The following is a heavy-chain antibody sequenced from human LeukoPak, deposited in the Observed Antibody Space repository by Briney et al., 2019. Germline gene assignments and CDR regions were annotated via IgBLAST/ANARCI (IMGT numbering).Heavy chain of an antibody. V-gene: IGHV3-21*04. CDR2: ISSSGSYI. CDR3: ARDQYDTWSRRGNFDS. CDR1: GFTFSSYT. Sequence: GGSLRLSCAASGFTFSSYTMNWVRQAPGKGLEWVSSISSSGSYIYYADSVKGRFTISRDNTKNSLYLQMNSLRVEDTAVFYCARDQYDTWSRRGNFDSWGQGTPVIVSS. J-gene: IGHJ4*02. D-gene: IGHD3-3*01.